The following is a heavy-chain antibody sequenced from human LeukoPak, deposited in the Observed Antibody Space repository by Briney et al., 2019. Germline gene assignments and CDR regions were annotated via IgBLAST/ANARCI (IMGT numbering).Heavy chain of an antibody. V-gene: IGHV3-30*18. Sequence: PGGSLRLSCAACGFTLSSYRMHWARHAPGKGGVGVAVISYDGSNKYYADSVKRRFTISRDDSKTTLYLQMNRLRAEDTAVYYCANLRGKYGDPIDYWGQGTLVTVSS. D-gene: IGHD4-17*01. CDR3: ANLRGKYGDPIDY. CDR2: ISYDGSNK. J-gene: IGHJ4*02. CDR1: GFTLSSYR.